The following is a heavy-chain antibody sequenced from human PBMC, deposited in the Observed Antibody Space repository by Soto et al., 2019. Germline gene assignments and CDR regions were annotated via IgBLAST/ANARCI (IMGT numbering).Heavy chain of an antibody. D-gene: IGHD5-18*01. CDR2: ISYDGSNK. CDR3: ARLTMRYSYGTGPIDY. J-gene: IGHJ4*02. Sequence: GGSLRLSCAASGFTFSSYAMHWVRQAPGKGLEWVAVISYDGSNKYYADSVKGRFTISRDNSKNTLYLQMNSLRSEDTAVYYCARLTMRYSYGTGPIDYWGQGTLVTVSS. V-gene: IGHV3-30-3*01. CDR1: GFTFSSYA.